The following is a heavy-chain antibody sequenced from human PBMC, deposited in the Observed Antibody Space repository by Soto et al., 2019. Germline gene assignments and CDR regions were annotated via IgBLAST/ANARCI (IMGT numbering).Heavy chain of an antibody. CDR1: GGTFSNYA. J-gene: IGHJ6*02. Sequence: QVQLVQSGAEVKKPGSSVKVSCKVSGGTFSNYAIDWMRLAPGHGLESMGGIVPIFGTTYYTQKFQGRAIIIADDSTTTAYLEMSSLRSEDTAIYYCARVEAVAGLYNYHGLDVWGQGTAVTVSS. CDR2: IVPIFGTT. D-gene: IGHD6-19*01. V-gene: IGHV1-69*01. CDR3: ARVEAVAGLYNYHGLDV.